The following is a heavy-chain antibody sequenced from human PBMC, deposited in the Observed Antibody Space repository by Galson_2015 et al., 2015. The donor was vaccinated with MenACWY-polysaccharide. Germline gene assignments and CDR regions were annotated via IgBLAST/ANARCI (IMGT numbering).Heavy chain of an antibody. J-gene: IGHJ6*02. CDR2: ISSSSSYT. V-gene: IGHV3-11*05. D-gene: IGHD3-10*01. Sequence: SLRLSCAASGFTFSDYYMSWIRQAPGKGLEWVSYISSSSSYTNYADSVKGRFTISRDNAKNSLYLQMNSLRAEDTAVYYCARDTAMVRGVGNYGMDVWGQGTTVTVSS. CDR1: GFTFSDYY. CDR3: ARDTAMVRGVGNYGMDV.